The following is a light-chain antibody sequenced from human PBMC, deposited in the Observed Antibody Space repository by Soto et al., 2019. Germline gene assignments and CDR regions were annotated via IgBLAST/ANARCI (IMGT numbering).Light chain of an antibody. CDR2: GAS. CDR1: QSVSSTY. CDR3: QQRSSWPRT. V-gene: IGKV3D-20*02. Sequence: EIVLTQSPGTLSLSPGARAPLSCRASQSVSSTYLAWYQQKPGQAPRLLIYGASSRATGIPDRFSGSGSGTDFTLTISSLEPEDFALYYCQQRSSWPRTFGQGTKVDIK. J-gene: IGKJ1*01.